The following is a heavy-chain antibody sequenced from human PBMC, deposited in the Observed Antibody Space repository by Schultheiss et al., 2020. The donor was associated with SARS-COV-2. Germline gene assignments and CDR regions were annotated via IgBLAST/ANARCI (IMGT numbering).Heavy chain of an antibody. D-gene: IGHD6-6*01. V-gene: IGHV3-30*03. J-gene: IGHJ3*02. CDR1: GFTFSGYA. CDR3: ARGRSSSSPGAFDI. CDR2: MSYDGSNK. Sequence: GGSLRLSCAASGFTFSGYAMHWVRQAPGKGLEWVAVMSYDGSNKYYADSVKGRFTISRDNSKNTLYLQMNSLRAEDTAVYYCARGRSSSSPGAFDIWGQGTMVTVSS.